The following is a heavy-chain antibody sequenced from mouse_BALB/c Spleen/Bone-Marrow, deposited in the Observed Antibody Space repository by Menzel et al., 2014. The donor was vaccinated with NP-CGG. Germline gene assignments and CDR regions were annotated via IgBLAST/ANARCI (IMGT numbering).Heavy chain of an antibody. Sequence: QVQLKESGPELVRPGVSVKLSCKGSGYTFTAYAMHWVKQSHAKSLEWIGLISTYSGNTHYNQNFKGKATMTVDKSSSTAYMELARLTSEDSAIYYCARNFYGSSYFDYRGQGTTLTVSS. J-gene: IGHJ2*01. V-gene: IGHV1-67*01. D-gene: IGHD1-1*01. CDR3: ARNFYGSSYFDY. CDR1: GYTFTAYA. CDR2: ISTYSGNT.